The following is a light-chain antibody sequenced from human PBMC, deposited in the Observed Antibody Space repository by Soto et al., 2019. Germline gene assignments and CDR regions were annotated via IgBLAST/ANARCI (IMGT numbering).Light chain of an antibody. V-gene: IGKV1-5*03. Sequence: DIQMTQSPSTLSGSVGDRVTITCRASQTISSWLAWYQQKPGKATKLLIYKASTVKSGVPSRFSGSGSGTDFTLTNCSPKPDDFATDYCQRYNRYSEAFGQGTKVELK. J-gene: IGKJ1*01. CDR1: QTISSW. CDR3: QRYNRYSEA. CDR2: KAS.